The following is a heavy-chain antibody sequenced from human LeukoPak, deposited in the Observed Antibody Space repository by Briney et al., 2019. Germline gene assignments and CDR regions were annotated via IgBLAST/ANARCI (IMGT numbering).Heavy chain of an antibody. CDR3: AKVVGLDY. V-gene: IGHV3-23*01. J-gene: IGHJ4*02. CDR1: GLNLNNLA. Sequence: PGGSLRLSCAASGLNLNNLAMSWVRQAPGKGLEWVAAIRDSGGGTYYADSVKGRFTISRDNSKNMPYLQMNSLRAEDTAVYYCAKVVGLDYWGQGTLVTVSS. CDR2: IRDSGGGT.